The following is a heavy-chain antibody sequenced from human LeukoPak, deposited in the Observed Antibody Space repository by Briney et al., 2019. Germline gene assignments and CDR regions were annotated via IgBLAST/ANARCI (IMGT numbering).Heavy chain of an antibody. D-gene: IGHD1-14*01. CDR3: ARDHRPEIQYYYMDV. V-gene: IGHV3-33*01. CDR1: GFSLSNYG. Sequence: PAGSLSLSCAASGFSLSNYGIHWVRQAPGKGLEWVAALLYDGNTKHYADSVRGRFTISRDISKNTFYVQMNSLTAEDTAVYYCARDHRPEIQYYYMDVWGKGTTVAVSS. J-gene: IGHJ6*03. CDR2: LLYDGNTK.